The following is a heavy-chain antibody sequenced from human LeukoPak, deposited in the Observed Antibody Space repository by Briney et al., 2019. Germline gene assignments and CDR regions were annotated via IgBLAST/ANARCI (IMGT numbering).Heavy chain of an antibody. D-gene: IGHD5-24*01. Sequence: GRSLRLSCAASGFTFSSYSMNWVRQAPGKGLEWVSSISSSSSYIYYADSVKGRFTISRDNAKNSLYLQMNSLRDEDTAVYYCARDLLEGGYNPRGAYYYYGMDVWGQGTTVTVSS. V-gene: IGHV3-21*01. CDR2: ISSSSSYI. CDR3: ARDLLEGGYNPRGAYYYYGMDV. J-gene: IGHJ6*02. CDR1: GFTFSSYS.